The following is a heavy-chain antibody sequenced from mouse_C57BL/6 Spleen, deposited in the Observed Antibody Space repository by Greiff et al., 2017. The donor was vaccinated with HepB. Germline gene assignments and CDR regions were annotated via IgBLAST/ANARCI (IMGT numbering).Heavy chain of an antibody. V-gene: IGHV1-22*01. CDR1: GYTFTDYN. CDR3: ARRGYSKRDAMDY. J-gene: IGHJ4*01. D-gene: IGHD2-5*01. Sequence: EVQLQQSGPELVKPGASVKMSCKASGYTFTDYNMHWVKQSHGKSLEWIGYINPNNGGTSYNQKFKGKATLTVNKSSSTAYMELRSLTSEDSAVYYCARRGYSKRDAMDYWGQGTSVTVSS. CDR2: INPNNGGT.